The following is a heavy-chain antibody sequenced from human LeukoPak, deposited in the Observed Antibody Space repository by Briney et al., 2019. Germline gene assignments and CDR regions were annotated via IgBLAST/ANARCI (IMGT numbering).Heavy chain of an antibody. J-gene: IGHJ4*02. CDR2: ISYDGGNK. Sequence: PGRSLRLSCAASGFTFSSYAMHWVRQAPGKGLEWVAVISYDGGNKYYADSVKGRFTISRDNSKNTLYLQMNSLRAEDTAVYYCARERGSYYFDYWGQGTLVTVSS. D-gene: IGHD1-26*01. CDR1: GFTFSSYA. V-gene: IGHV3-30-3*01. CDR3: ARERGSYYFDY.